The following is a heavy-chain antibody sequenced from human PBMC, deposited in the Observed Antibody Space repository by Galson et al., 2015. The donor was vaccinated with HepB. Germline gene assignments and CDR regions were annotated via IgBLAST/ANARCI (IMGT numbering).Heavy chain of an antibody. CDR1: GYTFTYRY. D-gene: IGHD3-9*01. Sequence: SVKVSCKASGYTFTYRYLHWVRQAPGQALEWMGWIIPFNGNTNYAQKFQDRVTITRDRSMSTAYMELSSLRSEDTAMYYCATHSPRPRTKTGPGDAFDIWGQGTMVTVSS. CDR3: ATHSPRPRTKTGPGDAFDI. J-gene: IGHJ3*02. V-gene: IGHV1-45*02. CDR2: IIPFNGNT.